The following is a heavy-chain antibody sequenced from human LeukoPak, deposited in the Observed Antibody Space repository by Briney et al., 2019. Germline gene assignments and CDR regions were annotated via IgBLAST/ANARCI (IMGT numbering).Heavy chain of an antibody. CDR1: GFTFSSYE. D-gene: IGHD3-16*01. CDR2: VNSDETST. Sequence: PGGSLRLSCAASGFTFSSYEMNWVRQAPGKGPVWVSRVNSDETSTKYADSVKGRFTISRDNAKSTLYLQMNSLRAEDTAVYYCTRAQVLGAFDIWGLGTMVTVSS. V-gene: IGHV3-74*01. J-gene: IGHJ3*02. CDR3: TRAQVLGAFDI.